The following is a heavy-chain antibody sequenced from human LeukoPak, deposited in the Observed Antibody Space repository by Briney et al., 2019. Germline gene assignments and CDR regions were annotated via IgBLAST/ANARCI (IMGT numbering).Heavy chain of an antibody. CDR2: ISSSGSTI. Sequence: GGSLRLSCTASGFTFSSFDMNWVRQAPGKGLEWVSYISSSGSTIYYADSVKGRFTISRDNAKDPLYLQMNSLRAEDTAVYYCARNRWLDFWGRGTLVTVSS. J-gene: IGHJ4*02. CDR1: GFTFSSFD. V-gene: IGHV3-48*03. D-gene: IGHD4-23*01. CDR3: ARNRWLDF.